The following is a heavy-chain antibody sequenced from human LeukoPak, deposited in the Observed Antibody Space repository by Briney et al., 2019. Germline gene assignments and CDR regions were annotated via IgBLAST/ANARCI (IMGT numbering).Heavy chain of an antibody. CDR2: ISYVGSNR. CDR3: AKVLVLVSANRYYFDY. D-gene: IGHD2-15*01. CDR1: GFTFSSYA. Sequence: PGGSLRLSCAASGFTFSSYAMHWVRQAPGKGLDWVAVISYVGSNRCYTDSVKGRFTISRDNSKNTLYLQMNSLRAEDTAIYYCAKVLVLVSANRYYFDYWGQGTLVTVSS. V-gene: IGHV3-30*07. J-gene: IGHJ4*02.